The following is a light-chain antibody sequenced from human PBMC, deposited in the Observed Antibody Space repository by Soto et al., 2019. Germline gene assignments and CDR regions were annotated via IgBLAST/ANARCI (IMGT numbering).Light chain of an antibody. CDR2: DVS. CDR1: SSDSGGYQY. Sequence: QSALTQPASVSGSPGQSITISCTGVSSDSGGYQYVSWYQQHPGKAPKLLIYDVSNRPSGVSNRFSGSESGTTASLTISGLQADDEADYYRSSFGSSSRLEVFGTGTRSPS. J-gene: IGLJ1*01. V-gene: IGLV2-14*03. CDR3: SSFGSSSRLEV.